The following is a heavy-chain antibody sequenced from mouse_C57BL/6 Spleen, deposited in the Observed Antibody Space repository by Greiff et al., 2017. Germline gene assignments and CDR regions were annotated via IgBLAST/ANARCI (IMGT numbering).Heavy chain of an antibody. Sequence: QVQLQQSGAELMKPGASVKLSCKATGYTFTGYWIEWVKQRPGHGLEWIGEILPGSGSTNYNEKFKGKATFTADTSSNTAYMQLSSLTTEDSAIYYCARRGPYYGNYDYYAMDYWGQGTSVTVSS. J-gene: IGHJ4*01. CDR3: ARRGPYYGNYDYYAMDY. CDR2: ILPGSGST. CDR1: GYTFTGYW. D-gene: IGHD2-10*01. V-gene: IGHV1-9*01.